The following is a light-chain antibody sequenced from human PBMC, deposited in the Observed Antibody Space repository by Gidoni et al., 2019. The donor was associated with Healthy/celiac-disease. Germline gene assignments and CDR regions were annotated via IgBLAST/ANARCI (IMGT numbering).Light chain of an antibody. CDR2: LGS. J-gene: IGKJ1*01. CDR3: MQDLQTRT. Sequence: IVMPPSPLSLPVTPGEPASISCRSSQSILHSNGYNYLDWYRQKPGQSPQLLNYLGSNPAAGVPDRFSGSGSGTDFTLKSSRVEAEDVGVYYCMQDLQTRTFGQGTKVEIK. CDR1: QSILHSNGYNY. V-gene: IGKV2-28*01.